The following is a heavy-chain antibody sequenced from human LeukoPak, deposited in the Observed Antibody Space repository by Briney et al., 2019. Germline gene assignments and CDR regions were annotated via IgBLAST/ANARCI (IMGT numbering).Heavy chain of an antibody. J-gene: IGHJ4*02. CDR2: ISGSGDTT. D-gene: IGHD2-2*01. V-gene: IGHV3-23*01. Sequence: GGSLRLSCTASRFTFSTYAMSWVRQAPGKGLEWVSSISGSGDTTYYTGSVKGRFTISRDNSKNALYLQMSSLRAEDTAVYYCAKSQRNDQQVVQRIDYWGQGTLVAVSS. CDR3: AKSQRNDQQVVQRIDY. CDR1: RFTFSTYA.